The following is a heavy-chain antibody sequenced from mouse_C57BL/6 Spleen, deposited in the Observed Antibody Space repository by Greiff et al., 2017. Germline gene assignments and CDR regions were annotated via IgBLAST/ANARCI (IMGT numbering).Heavy chain of an antibody. J-gene: IGHJ1*03. V-gene: IGHV3-1*01. Sequence: VQLQQSGPGMVKPSQSLSLTCTVTGYSITSGYDWHWIRHFPGNKLEWMGYISYSGSTNYNPSLKSRISITHDTSKNHFFLKLNSVTTEDTATYYWAMGGYGSSWYVDVWGTGTTVTVSS. D-gene: IGHD1-1*01. CDR3: AMGGYGSSWYVDV. CDR2: ISYSGST. CDR1: GYSITSGYD.